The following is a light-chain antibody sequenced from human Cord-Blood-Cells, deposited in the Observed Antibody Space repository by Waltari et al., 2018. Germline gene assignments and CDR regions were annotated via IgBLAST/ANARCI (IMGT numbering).Light chain of an antibody. CDR3: SSYTSSSTLV. V-gene: IGLV2-14*01. Sequence: QSALTQPASVSASPGQTIPTPCTGHSSAVGGCNYLPWYQQHPGKAPKLMIYEVSNWPSGVSNRFSGSKSGNTASLTISGLQAEDEADYYCSSYTSSSTLVFGTGTKVTVL. CDR1: SSAVGGCNY. CDR2: EVS. J-gene: IGLJ1*01.